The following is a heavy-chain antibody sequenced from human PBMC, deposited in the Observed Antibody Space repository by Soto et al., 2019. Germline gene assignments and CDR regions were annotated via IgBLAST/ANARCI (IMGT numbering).Heavy chain of an antibody. CDR3: ARDHYYDRSGLHNMYYGMDV. CDR1: GFSFSSHY. CDR2: INPSGATT. Sequence: QVQLVQSGAEVKKPGASVKISCKASGFSFSSHYMHWVRQAPGQGLEWMGAINPSGATTNYAQIFKGRVTVTRDTSTSTVYMELSSLTSDDTAVYYCARDHYYDRSGLHNMYYGMDVWGRGTTVTVSS. J-gene: IGHJ6*02. V-gene: IGHV1-46*03. D-gene: IGHD3-22*01.